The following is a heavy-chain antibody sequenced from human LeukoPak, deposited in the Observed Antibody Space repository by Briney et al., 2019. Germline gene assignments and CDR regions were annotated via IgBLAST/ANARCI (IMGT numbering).Heavy chain of an antibody. CDR1: GFTFSSYE. Sequence: GGSLRLSCAASGFTFSSYEMNWVRQAPGKGLEWVSYISSSGSAIYYADSVKGRFTISRDNAKNSLYLQMNSLRAEDTAVYYCARDSLRYKYWGQGTLVTVSS. CDR3: ARDSLRYKY. CDR2: ISSSGSAI. J-gene: IGHJ4*02. V-gene: IGHV3-48*03. D-gene: IGHD3-9*01.